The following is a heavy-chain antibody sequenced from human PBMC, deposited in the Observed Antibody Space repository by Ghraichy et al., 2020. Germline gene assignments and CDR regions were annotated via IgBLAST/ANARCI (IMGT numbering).Heavy chain of an antibody. Sequence: SQTLSLTCAISGDSVSSNSAAWNWIRQSPSRGLEWLGRTYYRSMWYNDYAVSVKSRITINPDTSKNQFSLQLNSVTPEDTAVYYCASTSGWELLRSEPNYFDYWGQGTLVTVSS. CDR3: ASTSGWELLRSEPNYFDY. CDR2: TYYRSMWYN. J-gene: IGHJ4*02. D-gene: IGHD1-26*01. CDR1: GDSVSSNSAA. V-gene: IGHV6-1*01.